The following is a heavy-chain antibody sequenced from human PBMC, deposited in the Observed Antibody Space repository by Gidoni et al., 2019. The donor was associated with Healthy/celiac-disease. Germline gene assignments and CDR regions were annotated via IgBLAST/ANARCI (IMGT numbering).Heavy chain of an antibody. CDR3: ARDMGDGYEYFDY. CDR2: IKQDGSEK. V-gene: IGHV3-7*01. D-gene: IGHD5-12*01. J-gene: IGHJ4*02. CDR1: GFTFSSYW. Sequence: EVQLVEPGGGLVQPGGSLRLSCAASGFTFSSYWMGWVRQAPGKGLEWVANIKQDGSEKYYVDSVKGRFTISRDNAKNSLYLQMNSLRAEDTAVYYCARDMGDGYEYFDYWGQGTLVTVSS.